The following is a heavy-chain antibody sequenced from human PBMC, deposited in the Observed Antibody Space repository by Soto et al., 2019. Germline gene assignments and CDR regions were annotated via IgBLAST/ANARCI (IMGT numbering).Heavy chain of an antibody. CDR2: ISGSGGST. J-gene: IGHJ4*02. D-gene: IGHD2-2*01. V-gene: IGHV3-23*01. CDR1: GFTFSSYA. Sequence: LRLSCAASGFTFSSYAMSWVRQAPGKGLEWVSAISGSGGSTYYADSVKGRFTISRDNSKNTLYLQMNSLRAEDTAVYYCATPDIVVVPAALAAAGTVGPLWGQGTLVTVSS. CDR3: ATPDIVVVPAALAAAGTVGPL.